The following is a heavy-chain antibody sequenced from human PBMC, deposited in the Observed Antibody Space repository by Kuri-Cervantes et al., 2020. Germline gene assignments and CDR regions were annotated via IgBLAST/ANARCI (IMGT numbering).Heavy chain of an antibody. Sequence: ASVKVSCKASGYTFTSYAMHWVRQAPGQRLEWMGWSNAGNGNTKYSQEFQGRVTMTRNTSISTAYMELSSLRSEDTAVYYCARAIGMGTYYYYGTDGWGQGTTVTDSS. CDR1: GYTFTSYA. D-gene: IGHD3-16*02. CDR3: ARAIGMGTYYYYGTDG. J-gene: IGHJ6*02. CDR2: SNAGNGNT. V-gene: IGHV1-3*02.